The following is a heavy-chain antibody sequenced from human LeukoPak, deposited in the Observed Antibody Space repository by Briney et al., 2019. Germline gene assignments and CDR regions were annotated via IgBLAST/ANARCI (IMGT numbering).Heavy chain of an antibody. CDR1: GGSISSSSYY. CDR3: ARRGRRSGSYYRKKGDFDY. CDR2: INHSGST. V-gene: IGHV4-39*07. J-gene: IGHJ4*02. D-gene: IGHD3-10*01. Sequence: PSETLSLTCTVSGGSISSSSYYWSWIRQPPGKGLEWIGEINHSGSTNYNPSLKSRVTISVDTSKNQCSLKLSSVTAADTAVYYCARRGRRSGSYYRKKGDFDYWGQGTLVTVSS.